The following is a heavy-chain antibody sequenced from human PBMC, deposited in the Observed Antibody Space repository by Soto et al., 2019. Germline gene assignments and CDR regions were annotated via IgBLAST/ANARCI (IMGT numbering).Heavy chain of an antibody. J-gene: IGHJ3*01. CDR2: IYLFDDK. D-gene: IGHD6-13*01. Sequence: QITLKESGPTVVKPTQTLTLTCTFSGFSLTTNVVGVGWIRQPPGKALEWLALIYLFDDKRYSPTRKSRLAITKDISKNQVVLTLTDVDPVDAATYFCVHHVAGGSFDVWGQGSRVTVSS. CDR1: GFSLTTNVVG. V-gene: IGHV2-5*01. CDR3: VHHVAGGSFDV.